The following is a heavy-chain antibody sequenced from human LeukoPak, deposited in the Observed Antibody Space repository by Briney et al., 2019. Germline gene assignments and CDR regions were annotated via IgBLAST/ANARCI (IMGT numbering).Heavy chain of an antibody. CDR1: GFTFSSHG. V-gene: IGHV3-33*01. J-gene: IGHJ4*02. CDR3: ARDRIVGATGYDY. Sequence: GGSLRLSCAASGFTFSSHGMHWVRQAPGKGLEWVAVIWYDGSNKYYADSVKGRFTISRDNSKNTLYLQMNSLRAEDTAVYYCARDRIVGATGYDYWGQGTLVTVSS. D-gene: IGHD1-26*01. CDR2: IWYDGSNK.